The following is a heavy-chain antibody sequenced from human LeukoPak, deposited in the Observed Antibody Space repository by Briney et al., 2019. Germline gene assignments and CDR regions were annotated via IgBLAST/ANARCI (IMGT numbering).Heavy chain of an antibody. CDR2: IYPGGGWT. CDR3: ARDMPHNCFDP. Sequence: ASVKVSCKASGASFTNYYIHWVRQAPGQGLERVGLIYPGGGWTNYAQKFQGRVTMTTDTSTGTVYMELSSLRSEDTAVYYCARDMPHNCFDPWGQGTLVTVSP. D-gene: IGHD2-2*01. CDR1: GASFTNYY. J-gene: IGHJ5*02. V-gene: IGHV1-46*01.